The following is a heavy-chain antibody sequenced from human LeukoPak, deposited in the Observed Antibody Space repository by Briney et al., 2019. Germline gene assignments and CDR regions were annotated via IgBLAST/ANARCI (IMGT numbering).Heavy chain of an antibody. CDR1: GFTFSSHW. Sequence: GGSLRLSCGASGFTFSSHWMHWVRQDPGKGRVWGLRIKPDGSTYYADSVKGRFTISRDNSKNTLYLQMNSLRAEDTAVYYCAKDRVLHYGSGSYFDYYYYYGMDVWGQGTTVTVSS. J-gene: IGHJ6*02. CDR2: IKPDGST. CDR3: AKDRVLHYGSGSYFDYYYYYGMDV. V-gene: IGHV3-74*01. D-gene: IGHD3-10*01.